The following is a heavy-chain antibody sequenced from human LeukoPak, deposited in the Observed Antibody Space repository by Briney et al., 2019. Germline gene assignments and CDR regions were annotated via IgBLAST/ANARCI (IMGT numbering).Heavy chain of an antibody. CDR1: GITFTTYA. CDR3: AKLADNPS. CDR2: ITGNGGST. V-gene: IGHV3-23*01. D-gene: IGHD2-15*01. J-gene: IGHJ3*01. Sequence: PGGSLRLSCAASGITFTTYAMSWVRQAPGKGLEWVSVITGNGGSTDYADSVKGRFTISRDNSKNTLYLQMNSLRAEDTAVYYCAKLADNPSWGLGTMVTVSS.